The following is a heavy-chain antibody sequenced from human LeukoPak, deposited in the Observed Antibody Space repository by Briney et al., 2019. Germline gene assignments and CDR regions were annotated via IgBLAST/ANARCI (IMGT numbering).Heavy chain of an antibody. D-gene: IGHD3-22*01. Sequence: EASVKVSCKTSGYTFTRSGISWVRQAPGQGLEWMGWINANNGDTNYAQKFQGRVTMTTDTSTSTAYMDLRSPRSDDTAVYYCARVIRKDSSGYFYGDYWGQGTLVTVSS. CDR1: GYTFTRSG. J-gene: IGHJ4*02. CDR3: ARVIRKDSSGYFYGDY. V-gene: IGHV1-18*01. CDR2: INANNGDT.